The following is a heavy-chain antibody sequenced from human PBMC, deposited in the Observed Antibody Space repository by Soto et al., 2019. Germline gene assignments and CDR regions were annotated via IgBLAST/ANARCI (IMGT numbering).Heavy chain of an antibody. CDR2: IKPSGGST. Sequence: ASVKVSCKXSRYTFPSYYMHWVRQAPGQGLEGMGIIKPSGGSTSYAQKFQGRVTMTRDTSTSTVYMELSSLRSEDTAVYYCARVGKPGGRYDLLTGSYGMDVWGQGTTVTVSS. CDR1: RYTFPSYY. CDR3: ARVGKPGGRYDLLTGSYGMDV. V-gene: IGHV1-46*01. J-gene: IGHJ6*02. D-gene: IGHD3-9*01.